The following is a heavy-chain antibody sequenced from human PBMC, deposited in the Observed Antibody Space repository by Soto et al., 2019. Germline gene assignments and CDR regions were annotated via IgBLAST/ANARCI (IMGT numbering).Heavy chain of an antibody. CDR2: IIPIFGAE. CDR3: AGSTTCGGGFDY. J-gene: IGHJ4*02. Sequence: QVQLVQSGAEVKKPGSSVKVSCKASGGTFSSYAISWVRQAPGQGLEWMGGIIPIFGAESYAQKFQGGVTIPAGECTSAADRELMSLSSEDTAVYYCAGSTTCGGGFDYWGEGTLVTVSS. V-gene: IGHV1-69*12. D-gene: IGHD3-16*01. CDR1: GGTFSSYA.